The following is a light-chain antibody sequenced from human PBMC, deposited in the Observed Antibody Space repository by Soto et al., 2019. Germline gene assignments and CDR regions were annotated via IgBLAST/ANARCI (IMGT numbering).Light chain of an antibody. Sequence: DIQLTQSPSFLSASVGARVPITCRASQGIGGYLAWYQHKPGKAPNLLMYAASTLQSGVPSRFSGSGSGTEFTLTISSLQPEDFATYYCQQSYSTPLTFGGGTKVDIK. CDR3: QQSYSTPLT. CDR1: QGIGGY. CDR2: AAS. V-gene: IGKV1-9*01. J-gene: IGKJ4*01.